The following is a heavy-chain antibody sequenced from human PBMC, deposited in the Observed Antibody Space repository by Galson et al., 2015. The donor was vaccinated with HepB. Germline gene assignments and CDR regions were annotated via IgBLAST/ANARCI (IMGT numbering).Heavy chain of an antibody. CDR2: ISWNSGSI. CDR1: GFTFDDYA. V-gene: IGHV3-9*01. D-gene: IGHD4-17*01. CDR3: AKGRGDGEYFDY. Sequence: SLRLSCAASGFTFDDYAMHWVRQAPGKGLEWVSGISWNSGSIGYADSVKGRFTISRDNAKNSLYLQMNSLRAEDTALYYCAKGRGDGEYFDYWGQGTLVTVSS. J-gene: IGHJ4*02.